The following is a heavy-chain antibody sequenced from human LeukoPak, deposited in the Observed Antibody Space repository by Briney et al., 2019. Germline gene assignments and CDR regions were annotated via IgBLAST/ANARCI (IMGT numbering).Heavy chain of an antibody. Sequence: GGSLRLSCAGSGFTFSSYGINWVRQAPGKGLEWVAVIWYDGSEKYYADSVKGRFTISRDNSKNIVYLQMNSLRGEDTAVYYCARWGLAGSYDYWGQGTLVTVSS. J-gene: IGHJ4*02. CDR3: ARWGLAGSYDY. D-gene: IGHD6-19*01. V-gene: IGHV3-33*01. CDR1: GFTFSSYG. CDR2: IWYDGSEK.